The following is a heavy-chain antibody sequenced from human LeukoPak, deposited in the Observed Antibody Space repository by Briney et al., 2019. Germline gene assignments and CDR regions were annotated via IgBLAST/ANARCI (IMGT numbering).Heavy chain of an antibody. V-gene: IGHV3-30*18. CDR3: AKEGAMIQPQLVWGAFDI. J-gene: IGHJ3*02. D-gene: IGHD6-13*01. CDR2: ISYDGSNK. Sequence: GGSLRLSCAASGFTFSSYGMHWVRQAPGKGLEWVAVISYDGSNKYYADSVKGRFTISRDNSKNTLYLQMNSLRAEDTAVYYCAKEGAMIQPQLVWGAFDIWGQGTMVTVSS. CDR1: GFTFSSYG.